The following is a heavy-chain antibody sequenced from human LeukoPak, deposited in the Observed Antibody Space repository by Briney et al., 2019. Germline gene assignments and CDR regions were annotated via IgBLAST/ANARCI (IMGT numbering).Heavy chain of an antibody. V-gene: IGHV3-9*01. J-gene: IGHJ4*02. Sequence: GGSLRLSCAASGFTFDDYAMHWVRQAPGKGLEWVSGISWNSGSIGYADSVKGRFTISRDNSKNTLYLQMNSLRAEDTAVYYCAKGNWNYVEVGGQGTLVTVSS. CDR1: GFTFDDYA. D-gene: IGHD1-7*01. CDR3: AKGNWNYVEV. CDR2: ISWNSGSI.